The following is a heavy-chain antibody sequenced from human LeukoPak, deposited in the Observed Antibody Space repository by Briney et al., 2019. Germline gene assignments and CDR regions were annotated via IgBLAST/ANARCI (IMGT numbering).Heavy chain of an antibody. CDR1: GGSISSSTYY. V-gene: IGHV4-39*01. J-gene: IGHJ3*02. Sequence: PSETLSLTCTVSGGSISSSTYYWGWIRQPPGKGLEWIGSILYSGTTYYNASLKSRVTISVDTSKNQFSLKLNSVTAADTAVYYCARPSYSGAAENPFDIWGQGTMVTVCS. CDR3: ARPSYSGAAENPFDI. CDR2: ILYSGTT. D-gene: IGHD1-26*01.